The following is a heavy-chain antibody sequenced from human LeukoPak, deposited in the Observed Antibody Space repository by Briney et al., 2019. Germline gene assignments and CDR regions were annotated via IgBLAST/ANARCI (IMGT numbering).Heavy chain of an antibody. V-gene: IGHV3-23*01. Sequence: GGSLRLSCAASGFTFSSYAMSWVRQAPGKGLEWVSAISGSGGSTYYADSVKSRFTISRDNSKNTLYLQMNSLRAEDTAVYYCAKVHRVTGTTFAYWGQGTLVTVSS. D-gene: IGHD1-7*01. CDR3: AKVHRVTGTTFAY. CDR1: GFTFSSYA. CDR2: ISGSGGST. J-gene: IGHJ4*02.